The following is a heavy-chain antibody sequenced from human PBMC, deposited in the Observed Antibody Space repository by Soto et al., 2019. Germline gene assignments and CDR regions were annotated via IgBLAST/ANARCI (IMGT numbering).Heavy chain of an antibody. CDR2: IIPILGIA. D-gene: IGHD3-22*01. J-gene: IGHJ6*02. CDR3: ARVVVITTSISYYYYGMDV. V-gene: IGHV1-69*02. CDR1: GGTFSSYT. Sequence: QVQLVQSGAEVKKPGSSVKVSCKASGGTFSSYTISWVRQAPGQGLEWMGRIIPILGIANYAQKFQGRVTITADKSTSTASMELGSLRSEDRAVYYCARVVVITTSISYYYYGMDVWGQGTTVTVSS.